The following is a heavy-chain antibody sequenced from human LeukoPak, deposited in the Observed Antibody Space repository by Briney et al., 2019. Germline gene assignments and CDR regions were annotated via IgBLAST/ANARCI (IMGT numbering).Heavy chain of an antibody. V-gene: IGHV3-64D*06. Sequence: GGSLRLSCSASGFTFSSYAMHWVRQAPGKGLEYVSAISSNGGSTYYADSVKGRFTISRDNSKNTLYLQMSSLRAEDTAVYYCAKDSFLEWSPLYYGMDVWGQGTTVTVSS. J-gene: IGHJ6*02. D-gene: IGHD3-3*01. CDR3: AKDSFLEWSPLYYGMDV. CDR1: GFTFSSYA. CDR2: ISSNGGST.